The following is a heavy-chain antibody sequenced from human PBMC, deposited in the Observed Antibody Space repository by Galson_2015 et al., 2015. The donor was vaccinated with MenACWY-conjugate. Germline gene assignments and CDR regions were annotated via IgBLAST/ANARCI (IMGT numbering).Heavy chain of an antibody. J-gene: IGHJ4*02. CDR3: ARTPRSYSGYTFEK. CDR1: GFTFSSYS. CDR2: ISTGSSAI. V-gene: IGHV3-48*04. Sequence: SLRLSCAASGFTFSSYSMNWVRQAPGKGLEWVSYISTGSSAIYYADSVKGRFTISRDNAKNSLFLQMNSLRAEDTAVYFCARTPRSYSGYTFEKWGQGTLVTVSS. D-gene: IGHD5-12*01.